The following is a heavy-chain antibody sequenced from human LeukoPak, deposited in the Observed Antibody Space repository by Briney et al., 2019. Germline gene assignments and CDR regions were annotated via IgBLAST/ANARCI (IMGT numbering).Heavy chain of an antibody. CDR2: ISAYNGNT. V-gene: IGHV1-18*01. J-gene: IGHJ6*02. CDR3: ARDFPSLGYCSGGSCYSPNYYGMDV. Sequence: ASVKVSFTASGYTFTSYGISWVRQAPGQGLEWMGWISAYNGNTNYAQKLQGRVTMTTDTSTSTAYMELRSLRSDDTAVYYCARDFPSLGYCSGGSCYSPNYYGMDVWGQGTTVTVSS. CDR1: GYTFTSYG. D-gene: IGHD2-15*01.